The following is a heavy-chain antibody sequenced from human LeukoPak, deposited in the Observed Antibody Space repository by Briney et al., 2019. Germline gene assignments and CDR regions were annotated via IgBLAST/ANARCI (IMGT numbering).Heavy chain of an antibody. Sequence: SVKVSCKASGFTFTSSAMKWVRQARGQRLEWIGWIVVGSGNTNYAQKFQERVTITRDMSTSTAYMELSSLRSEDTAVYYCAARAGQVYYDSSGPLDYWGQGTLVTVSS. CDR3: AARAGQVYYDSSGPLDY. D-gene: IGHD3-22*01. J-gene: IGHJ4*02. CDR1: GFTFTSSA. V-gene: IGHV1-58*02. CDR2: IVVGSGNT.